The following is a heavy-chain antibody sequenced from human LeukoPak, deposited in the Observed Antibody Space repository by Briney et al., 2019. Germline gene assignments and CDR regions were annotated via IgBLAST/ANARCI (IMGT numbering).Heavy chain of an antibody. CDR1: GGSISSGGYY. J-gene: IGHJ5*02. D-gene: IGHD3-10*01. Sequence: SQTLSLTCTVSGGSISSGGYYWSWIRQHPGTGLEWLGYIYYSGSTYYNPSLKSRATISVDMSKNQFSLKLSSVTAADTAVYYCARDPGGRNWFDPWGLGTLVTVSS. V-gene: IGHV4-31*03. CDR2: IYYSGST. CDR3: ARDPGGRNWFDP.